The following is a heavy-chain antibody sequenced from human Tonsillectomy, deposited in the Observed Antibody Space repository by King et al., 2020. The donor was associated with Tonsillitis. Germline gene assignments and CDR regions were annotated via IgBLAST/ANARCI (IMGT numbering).Heavy chain of an antibody. CDR1: GFTFSSYS. D-gene: IGHD5-12*01. CDR2: ISSSGRYI. V-gene: IGHV3-21*01. Sequence: VQLVESGGGLVKPGGSLRLSCAASGFTFSSYSMNWVRQAPGKGLEWVSCISSSGRYIYYAASVKGRFTISRDSAKNSLYLQMTSLRAEDPAVYYCARGGGFSGYAYMDVWGKGTTATVSS. CDR3: ARGGGFSGYAYMDV. J-gene: IGHJ6*03.